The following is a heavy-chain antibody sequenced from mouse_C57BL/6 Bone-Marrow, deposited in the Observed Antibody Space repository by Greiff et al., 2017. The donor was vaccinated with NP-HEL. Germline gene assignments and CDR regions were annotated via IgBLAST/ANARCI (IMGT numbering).Heavy chain of an antibody. V-gene: IGHV1-82*01. Sequence: QVQLKESGPELVKPGASVKISCKASGYAFSSSWMNWVKQRPGKGLEWIGRIYPGDGDTNYNGKFKGKATLTADKSSSTAYMQLSSLTSEDSAVYFCAREGAVTTPLYAMDYWGQGTSVTVSS. CDR1: GYAFSSSW. J-gene: IGHJ4*01. CDR3: AREGAVTTPLYAMDY. CDR2: IYPGDGDT. D-gene: IGHD1-1*01.